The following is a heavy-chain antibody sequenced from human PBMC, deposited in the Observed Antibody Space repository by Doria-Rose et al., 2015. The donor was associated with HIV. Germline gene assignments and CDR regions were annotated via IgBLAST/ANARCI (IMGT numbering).Heavy chain of an antibody. D-gene: IGHD6-13*01. CDR3: ARIKSSRWYHKYYFDF. CDR1: GVSLSSPGIG. V-gene: IGHV2-26*01. Sequence: QVTLKESGPVLVKPTETLTPTCTVSGVSLSSPGIGVSWIRQRPAAVLEWLANIFSDDERSYKTSLKSRLTISRGTSKSQVVLTMTDMDPVDTATYYCARIKSSRWYHKYYFDFWGQGTLVIVSA. CDR2: IFSDDER. J-gene: IGHJ4*02.